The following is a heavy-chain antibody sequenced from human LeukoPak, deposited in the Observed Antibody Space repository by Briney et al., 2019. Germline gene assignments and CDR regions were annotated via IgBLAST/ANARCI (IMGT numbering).Heavy chain of an antibody. CDR2: ISGSGGST. J-gene: IGHJ3*02. D-gene: IGHD3-16*02. Sequence: ETLSLTCTVSGGSISSGDYYWSWVRQAPGKGLEWVSAISGSGGSTYYADSVKGRFTISRDNSKNTLYLQMNSLRAEDTAVYYCALNGREVPSGAFDIWGQGTMVTVSS. CDR3: ALNGREVPSGAFDI. V-gene: IGHV3-23*01. CDR1: GGSISSGDYY.